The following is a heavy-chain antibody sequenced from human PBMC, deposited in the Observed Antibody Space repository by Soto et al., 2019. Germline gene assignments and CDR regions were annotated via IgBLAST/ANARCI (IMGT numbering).Heavy chain of an antibody. Sequence: ASVKVSCKASGYTFTSYDINWVRQATGQGLEWMGWMNPNSGNTGYAQKFQGRVTMTRNTSISTAYMELSSLRSEDTAVYYCARGYVWSGYFRRPNYMDVWGKGTTVTVSS. J-gene: IGHJ6*03. CDR3: ARGYVWSGYFRRPNYMDV. CDR2: MNPNSGNT. V-gene: IGHV1-8*01. D-gene: IGHD3-3*01. CDR1: GYTFTSYD.